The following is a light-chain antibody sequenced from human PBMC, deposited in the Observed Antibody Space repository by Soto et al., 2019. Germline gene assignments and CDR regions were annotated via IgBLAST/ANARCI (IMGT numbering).Light chain of an antibody. V-gene: IGLV2-14*01. CDR2: GVS. J-gene: IGLJ2*01. CDR1: SSDVGGYNY. CDR3: SSYTGSSTVV. Sequence: QSALTQPASVSGSPGQSITISCTGTSSDVGGYNYVSWYQQHPAKAPKLIIYGVSNRPSGVSNHFSGSKSGITASLTISGLQAEDEADYYCSSYTGSSTVVFGGGTKVTVL.